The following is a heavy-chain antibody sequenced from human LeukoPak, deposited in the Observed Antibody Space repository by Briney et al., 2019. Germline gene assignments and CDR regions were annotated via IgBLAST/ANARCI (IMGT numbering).Heavy chain of an antibody. CDR1: GGTSSSYA. Sequence: SVKVSCTASGGTSSSYAISWVRHAPGQGLEWMGRIIPIFGTANSAQKFQGRVTITTDESTSTAYMELRSLSSEDTAVYYCARGSAIWGSYFDYWGQGTLVTVSS. CDR2: IIPIFGTA. J-gene: IGHJ4*02. CDR3: ARGSAIWGSYFDY. D-gene: IGHD3-16*01. V-gene: IGHV1-69*05.